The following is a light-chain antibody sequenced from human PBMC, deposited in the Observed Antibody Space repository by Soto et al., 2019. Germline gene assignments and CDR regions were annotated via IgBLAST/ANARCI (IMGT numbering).Light chain of an antibody. CDR3: SSYAGSNKRYV. J-gene: IGLJ1*01. CDR2: EVS. Sequence: QSALTQPPSASGSPGQSVTISCTGTSSDVGGYNYVSWYQQHPDKAPKLLIYEVSKRPSGVPDRFSGSKSGNTASLTVSGLQTEDEADYYCSSYAGSNKRYVFGTGTKVTVL. V-gene: IGLV2-8*01. CDR1: SSDVGGYNY.